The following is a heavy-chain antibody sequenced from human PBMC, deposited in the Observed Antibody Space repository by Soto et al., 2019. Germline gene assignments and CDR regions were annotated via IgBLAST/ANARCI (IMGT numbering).Heavy chain of an antibody. J-gene: IGHJ6*02. Sequence: QVQLQESGPGLVKPSQTLSLTCTVSGGSISSGGYYWSWIRQHPGKGLEWIGYIYYSGSTYYNPSLKSRVTIAVDTSKNQSSLKLSSVTAADTAVYYCARDGSRLWFGENYGMDVWGQGTTVTVSS. CDR1: GGSISSGGYY. CDR3: ARDGSRLWFGENYGMDV. CDR2: IYYSGST. D-gene: IGHD3-10*01. V-gene: IGHV4-31*03.